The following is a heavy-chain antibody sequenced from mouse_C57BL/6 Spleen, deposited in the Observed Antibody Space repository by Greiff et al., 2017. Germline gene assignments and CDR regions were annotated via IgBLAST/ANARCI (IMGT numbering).Heavy chain of an antibody. J-gene: IGHJ1*03. D-gene: IGHD1-1*01. Sequence: EVKLMESGGGLVQPGGSLKLSCAASGFTFSDYYMYWVRQTPEKRLEWVAYISNGGGSTYYPDTVKGRFTISRDNAKNTLYLQMSRLKSEDTAMYYCARSNYYGSSPYWYFDVWGTGTTVTVSS. V-gene: IGHV5-12*01. CDR2: ISNGGGST. CDR1: GFTFSDYY. CDR3: ARSNYYGSSPYWYFDV.